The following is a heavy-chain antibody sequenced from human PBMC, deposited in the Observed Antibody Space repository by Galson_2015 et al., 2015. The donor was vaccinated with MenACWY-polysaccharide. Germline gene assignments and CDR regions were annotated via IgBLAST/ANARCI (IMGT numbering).Heavy chain of an antibody. CDR1: GFTFSNAW. J-gene: IGHJ4*02. V-gene: IGHV3-15*01. D-gene: IGHD2-15*01. CDR2: IKSKTDGGTT. CDR3: TMDGYCSGVSCYTWAY. Sequence: SLRLSCAASGFTFSNAWMSWVRQTPGKGLEWVGRIKSKTDGGTTDYAAPVQGRFTISRDDSKNTLSLQMSGLKTEDTAVYHCTMDGYCSGVSCYTWAYWGQATPVTVSS.